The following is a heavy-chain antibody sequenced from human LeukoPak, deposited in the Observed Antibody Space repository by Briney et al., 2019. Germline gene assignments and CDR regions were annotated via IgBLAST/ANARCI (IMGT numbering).Heavy chain of an antibody. J-gene: IGHJ4*02. CDR1: GFTFSSYA. CDR2: ISSNGGST. D-gene: IGHD6-13*01. V-gene: IGHV3-64*01. Sequence: GALRLSCAASGFTFSSYAMHWVRQAPGKGLEYVSAISSNGGSTYYANSVKGRFTISRDNSKNTLYLQMGSLRAEDMAVYYCARVRRYSSSWAPPGYWGQGTLVTVSS. CDR3: ARVRRYSSSWAPPGY.